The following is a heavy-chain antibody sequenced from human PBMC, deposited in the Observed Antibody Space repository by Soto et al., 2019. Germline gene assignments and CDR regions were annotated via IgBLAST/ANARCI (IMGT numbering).Heavy chain of an antibody. Sequence: QVQIQESGPGLVKASDTLSLTCAVSGVSIGDFYWNWVRQPAGGPLEWVGRVFIRGTTTYNPSLKSRLVMSTDTSKNHLSLRLTSVTAADTAVYYCAADKGGGGRAFDYWGQGALATVSS. J-gene: IGHJ4*02. CDR2: VFIRGTT. CDR1: GVSIGDFY. D-gene: IGHD3-16*01. CDR3: AADKGGGGRAFDY. V-gene: IGHV4-4*07.